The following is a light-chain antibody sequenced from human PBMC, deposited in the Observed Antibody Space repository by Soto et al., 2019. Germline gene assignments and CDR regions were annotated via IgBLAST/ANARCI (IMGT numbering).Light chain of an antibody. CDR3: QQYGSTLPIS. V-gene: IGKV3-20*01. CDR2: GAS. Sequence: EIVLTQSPGTLSLSPGERATLSCRASQSVSSSYLAWYQQKPGQAPRLLIYGASSRATGIPDRFSGSGSGTDFPLTISSLEPEDLSVSYCQQYGSTLPISLGQGTRLEIK. CDR1: QSVSSSY. J-gene: IGKJ5*01.